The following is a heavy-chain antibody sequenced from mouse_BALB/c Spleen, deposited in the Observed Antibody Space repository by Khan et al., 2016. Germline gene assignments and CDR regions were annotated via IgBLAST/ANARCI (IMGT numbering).Heavy chain of an antibody. CDR2: ICGDGST. CDR1: GFSLTGFS. D-gene: IGHD2-4*01. Sequence: QVQLKESGPGLVAPSQSLSITCTASGFSLTGFSVNWVRQPPGKALEWLGMICGDGSTDYNSALKSRLSFSKDDSKNQVLLKMNSLQNDDTARYFGASCNEYDGGFAYWGLGTVITVCA. CDR3: ASCNEYDGGFAY. V-gene: IGHV2-6-7*01. J-gene: IGHJ3*01.